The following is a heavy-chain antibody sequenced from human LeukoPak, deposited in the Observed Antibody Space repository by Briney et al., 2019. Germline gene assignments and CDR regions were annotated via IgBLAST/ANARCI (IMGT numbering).Heavy chain of an antibody. CDR2: ISTFNGYT. Sequence: GASVKVSCKASGYTFTNHGFHWVRQAPGQGLEWLGWISTFNGYTNYALKFQGRVTMTTDTSTNTVYMELRSLTSDDTAVYYCARGSTKVTSVIHMDVWGEGTTVTASS. CDR1: GYTFTNHG. D-gene: IGHD4-11*01. J-gene: IGHJ6*03. V-gene: IGHV1-18*01. CDR3: ARGSTKVTSVIHMDV.